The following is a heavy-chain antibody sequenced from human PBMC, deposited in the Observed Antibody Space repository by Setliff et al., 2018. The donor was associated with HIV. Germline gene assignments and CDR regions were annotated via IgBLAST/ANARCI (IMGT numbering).Heavy chain of an antibody. D-gene: IGHD3-10*01. J-gene: IGHJ4*02. CDR2: IIPIFGTA. V-gene: IGHV1-69*13. CDR3: ASGPLYYGSGSYYMAGYFDY. Sequence: LVKVSCKASGGTFSSYAISWVRQAPGQGLEWMGGIIPIFGTANYAQKFQGRVTITADESTSTAYMELSSLRSEDTAVYYCASGPLYYGSGSYYMAGYFDYWGQGTLVTVSS. CDR1: GGTFSSYA.